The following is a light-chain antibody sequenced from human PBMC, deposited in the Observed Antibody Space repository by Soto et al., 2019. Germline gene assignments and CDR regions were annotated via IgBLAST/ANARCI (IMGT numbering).Light chain of an antibody. CDR1: QYINTR. CDR2: QTS. CDR3: QQYNNWPPWT. Sequence: EIVLRQSPATLSSIHGDRVTLSCRASQYINTRLAWYQHRPGQAPRLLIYQTSIRAAGIPARFSGSGSGTEFTLTISSLQSEDFAVYYCQQYNNWPPWTFGQGTKVDIK. J-gene: IGKJ1*01. V-gene: IGKV3D-15*01.